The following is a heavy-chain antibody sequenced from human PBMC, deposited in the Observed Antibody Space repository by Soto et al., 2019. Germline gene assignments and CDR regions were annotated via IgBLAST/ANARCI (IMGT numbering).Heavy chain of an antibody. CDR3: ARVPRIVVVPAAIGNYYYGMDV. V-gene: IGHV1-24*01. D-gene: IGHD2-2*02. J-gene: IGHJ6*02. Sequence: GASVKVSCKVSGYSLLALSMHWVRQAPGKGLEWMGRFDPEDGETIYAQKFQGRITMTEDTSTDTAHMELTSLRSEDTAVYYCARVPRIVVVPAAIGNYYYGMDVWGQGTTVTVSS. CDR2: FDPEDGET. CDR1: GYSLLALS.